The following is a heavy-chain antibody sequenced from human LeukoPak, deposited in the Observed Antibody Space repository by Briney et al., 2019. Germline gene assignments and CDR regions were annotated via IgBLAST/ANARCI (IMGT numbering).Heavy chain of an antibody. D-gene: IGHD1-1*01. CDR1: GGSISNSIYY. J-gene: IGHJ4*02. Sequence: PSETLSLTCTVSGGSISNSIYYWGWIRQPPGKGLEWIGSIYHSGSTYYNPSLKSRVTISVDTSKNQFSLKLSSVTAADTAVYYCARATAGTTLFEGIDYWGQGTLVTVSS. CDR3: ARATAGTTLFEGIDY. V-gene: IGHV4-39*07. CDR2: IYHSGST.